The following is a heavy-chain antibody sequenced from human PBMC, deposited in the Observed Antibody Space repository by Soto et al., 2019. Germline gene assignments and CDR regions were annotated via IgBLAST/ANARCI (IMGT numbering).Heavy chain of an antibody. V-gene: IGHV3-7*03. CDR1: GFMFSSHW. CDR3: ARVGDYGSGSSYRAFDI. CDR2: IKQDESER. J-gene: IGHJ3*02. Sequence: GGSLRLSCAASGFMFSSHWMSWVRQAPGKGLEWVANIKQDESERQFVDSVKGRFNISRDNAKNSLYLQMDHLRGEDTAMYYCARVGDYGSGSSYRAFDIWGQGTMVTVSS. D-gene: IGHD3-10*01.